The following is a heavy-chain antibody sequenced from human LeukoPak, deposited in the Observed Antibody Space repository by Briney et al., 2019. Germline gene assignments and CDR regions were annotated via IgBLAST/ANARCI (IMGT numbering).Heavy chain of an antibody. CDR3: ASEPADQFFVDY. J-gene: IGHJ4*02. CDR1: GFNFNAYA. Sequence: GRSLRLSCAASGFNFNAYAMHWVRQVPGKGLEWLSGINPSGDATSYGDSVKGRFTISRDNGRKFVYLQMDSLRSEDTALYFCASEPADQFFVDYWGQGILVTVSS. CDR2: INPSGDAT. V-gene: IGHV3-9*01. D-gene: IGHD3-3*01.